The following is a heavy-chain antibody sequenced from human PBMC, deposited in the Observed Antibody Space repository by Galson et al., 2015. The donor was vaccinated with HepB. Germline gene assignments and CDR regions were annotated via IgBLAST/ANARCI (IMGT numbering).Heavy chain of an antibody. J-gene: IGHJ4*02. CDR2: FYYSGTS. Sequence: LTCTVSGGSIGSSSFSWGWIRQPPGKGLEWIGTFYYSGTSSCKPSLKNRVTISVDTSKNHFSLTLRSVIAADTAVYYCARRGAAWALLGGFDSWGQGTLVTVSS. V-gene: IGHV4-39*02. D-gene: IGHD3-10*01. CDR3: ARRGAAWALLGGFDS. CDR1: GGSIGSSSFS.